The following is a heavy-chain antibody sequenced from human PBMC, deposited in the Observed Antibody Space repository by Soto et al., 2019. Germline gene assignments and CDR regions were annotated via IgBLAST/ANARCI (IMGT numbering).Heavy chain of an antibody. J-gene: IGHJ4*02. D-gene: IGHD6-25*01. CDR2: INPSRGLT. V-gene: IGHV1-46*02. CDR3: ARDGVPIAGRSGYFDY. Sequence: ASVKVSCKASGYNFNNYYIHWVRQTPGQGPEWIGVINPSRGLTTYSQRFQGRVSMTRDMSTTTVYMEVSSLRSEDTAIYYCARDGVPIAGRSGYFDYWGPGTEVTVSS. CDR1: GYNFNNYY.